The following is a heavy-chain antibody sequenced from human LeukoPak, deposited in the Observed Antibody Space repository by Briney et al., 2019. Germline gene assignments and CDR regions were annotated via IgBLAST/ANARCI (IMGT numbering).Heavy chain of an antibody. CDR3: ARKYPDHWFDP. Sequence: SWVRQPPGKGLEWIGYIFYLGSTYYNPSLKSRVSISVNTFKNQFSLRLTAVTAADTAVYYCARKYPDHWFDPWGQGTLVTVSS. V-gene: IGHV4-30-4*08. D-gene: IGHD6-6*01. J-gene: IGHJ5*02. CDR2: IFYLGST.